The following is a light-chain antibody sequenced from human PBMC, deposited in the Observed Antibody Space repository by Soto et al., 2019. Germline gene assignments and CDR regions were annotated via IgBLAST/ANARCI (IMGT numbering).Light chain of an antibody. Sequence: QSALTQPASVSGSPGQSITISCAGTSSDVGRYNYVSWYQQHPGRAPKLIIYEVTNRPSGVSDRFSGSKSGNVASLTISGLQAADEADYYCGSYTTTYVRIFGTGSQGHRP. CDR2: EVT. J-gene: IGLJ1*01. CDR3: GSYTTTYVRI. V-gene: IGLV2-14*01. CDR1: SSDVGRYNY.